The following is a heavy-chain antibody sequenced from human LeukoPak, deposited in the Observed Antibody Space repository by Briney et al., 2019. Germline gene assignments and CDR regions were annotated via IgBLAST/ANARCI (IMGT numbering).Heavy chain of an antibody. CDR2: INPNSGGT. V-gene: IGHV1-2*02. J-gene: IGHJ4*02. CDR3: ARALTTVADY. D-gene: IGHD4-23*01. Sequence: ASVKVSCKASGYTFTSYDINWVRQAPGQGLEWMGWINPNSGGTNYAQKFQGRVTMTRDTSISTAYMELSRLRSDDTAVYYCARALTTVADYWGQGTLVTVSS. CDR1: GYTFTSYD.